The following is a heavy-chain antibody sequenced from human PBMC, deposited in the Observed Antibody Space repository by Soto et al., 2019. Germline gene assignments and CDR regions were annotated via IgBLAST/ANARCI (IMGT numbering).Heavy chain of an antibody. J-gene: IGHJ4*02. CDR1: GGSMSRSNW. Sequence: QVQLQESGPGLVKPSGTLSITCTVSGGSMSRSNWWNWVRKPPGKGLEWIGEAHHSGRTNYNPSLKSRVTIAVDKSKNHFSLKLSSVTAADSAVYYCARSEATVLDNWGQGTLVTVSS. D-gene: IGHD4-17*01. V-gene: IGHV4-4*02. CDR2: AHHSGRT. CDR3: ARSEATVLDN.